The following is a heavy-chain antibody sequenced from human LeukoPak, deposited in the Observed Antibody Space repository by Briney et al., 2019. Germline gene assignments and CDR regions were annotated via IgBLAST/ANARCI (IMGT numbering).Heavy chain of an antibody. CDR2: ICGSGTNT. V-gene: IGHV3-23*01. Sequence: GGSLRLSCAASVFSFSSYAMSWVRQAPGRGLEWVSAICGSGTNTYYADSVKGRFTISRDNSKNTLDLQMNSLRAEDTAVYYCAKAGGGNCFSSLDFWGQGTLVTVSS. CDR3: AKAGGGNCFSSLDF. J-gene: IGHJ4*02. D-gene: IGHD2-15*01. CDR1: VFSFSSYA.